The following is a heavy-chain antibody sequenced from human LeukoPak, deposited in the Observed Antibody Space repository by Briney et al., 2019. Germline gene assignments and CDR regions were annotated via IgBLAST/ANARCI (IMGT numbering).Heavy chain of an antibody. D-gene: IGHD3-22*01. CDR2: INLDGSVI. Sequence: PGGSLRLSCAASGFTFSGYWMSWVRQAPGKGLEWVANINLDGSVIHYVDSAKGRFTISRDNAKNSLYLQMNYLRAEDTALYYCARDFFKFYYDSSGDTFDIWGQGTMVTVSS. V-gene: IGHV3-7*01. J-gene: IGHJ3*02. CDR1: GFTFSGYW. CDR3: ARDFFKFYYDSSGDTFDI.